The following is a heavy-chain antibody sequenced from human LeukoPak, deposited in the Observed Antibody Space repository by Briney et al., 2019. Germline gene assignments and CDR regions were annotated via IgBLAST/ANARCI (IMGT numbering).Heavy chain of an antibody. D-gene: IGHD4-23*01. CDR3: ATYNGGNPRDY. J-gene: IGHJ4*02. Sequence: GGSLRLSCAASGFTFSDYYMSWIRQAPGKGLEWLSYISSSGDTIYYADSVKGRFTISRDNAKNSLYLQMNSLRAEDTAVYYCATYNGGNPRDYWGQGTLVTVSS. CDR2: ISSSGDTI. CDR1: GFTFSDYY. V-gene: IGHV3-11*01.